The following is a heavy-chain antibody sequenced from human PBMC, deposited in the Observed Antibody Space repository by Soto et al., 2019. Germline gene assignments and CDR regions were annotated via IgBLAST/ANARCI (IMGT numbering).Heavy chain of an antibody. CDR2: ISSSSSTI. V-gene: IGHV3-48*01. D-gene: IGHD5-12*01. CDR1: GFTFSSYS. J-gene: IGHJ4*02. Sequence: PGGSLRLSCAASGFTFSSYSMNWVRQAPGKGLEWVSYISSSSSTIYYADSVKGRFTISRDNAKNSLYLQMNSLRAEDTAVYYCARDAGSGYDFFDYWGQGTLVTVSS. CDR3: ARDAGSGYDFFDY.